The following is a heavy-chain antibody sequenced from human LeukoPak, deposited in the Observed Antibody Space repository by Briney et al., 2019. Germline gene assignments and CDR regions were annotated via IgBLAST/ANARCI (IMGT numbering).Heavy chain of an antibody. J-gene: IGHJ4*02. D-gene: IGHD6-13*01. CDR2: ISYDGSNK. V-gene: IGHV3-30*05. Sequence: GRSLRLSCAASGFTFSSYGMHWARQAPGKGLEWVAVISYDGSNKYYADSVKGRFTISRDNSKNTLYLQMNSLRAEDTAVYYCAREGETAAAGFDYWGQGTLVTVSS. CDR1: GFTFSSYG. CDR3: AREGETAAAGFDY.